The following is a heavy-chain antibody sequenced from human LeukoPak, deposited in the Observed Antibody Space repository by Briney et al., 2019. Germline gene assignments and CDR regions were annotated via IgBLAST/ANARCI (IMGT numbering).Heavy chain of an antibody. D-gene: IGHD6-6*01. V-gene: IGHV3-21*01. CDR3: ARASIAAREEPPFDY. Sequence: GGSLRLSCAASGFTFSSYSMNWVRQAPGKGLEWVSSISSSSSYIYYADSVKGRFTISRDNAKNSLYLQVNSLRAEDTAVYYCARASIAAREEPPFDYWGQGTLVTVSS. CDR2: ISSSSSYI. CDR1: GFTFSSYS. J-gene: IGHJ4*02.